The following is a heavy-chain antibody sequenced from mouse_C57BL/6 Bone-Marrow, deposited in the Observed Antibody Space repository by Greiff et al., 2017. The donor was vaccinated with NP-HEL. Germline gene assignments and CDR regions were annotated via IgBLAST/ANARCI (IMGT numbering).Heavy chain of an antibody. CDR1: GYTFTSYW. V-gene: IGHV1-5*01. D-gene: IGHD1-1*01. CDR2: IYPGNSDT. CDR3: TREGFITTVVATYYFDY. J-gene: IGHJ2*01. Sequence: VQLQQSGTVLARPGASVKMSCKTSGYTFTSYWMHWVKQRPGQGLEWIGAIYPGNSDTSYNQKFKGKAKLTAVTSASTAYMELSSLTNEDSAVYYCTREGFITTVVATYYFDYWGQGTTLTVSS.